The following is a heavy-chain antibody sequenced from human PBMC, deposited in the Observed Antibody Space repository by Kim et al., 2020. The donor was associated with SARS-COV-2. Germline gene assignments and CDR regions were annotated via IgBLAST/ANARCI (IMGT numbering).Heavy chain of an antibody. J-gene: IGHJ6*02. CDR1: GYSFSNFW. CDR2: VYPGDSDA. CDR3: TRLTWGAGMVFPKEYREGRGGLDV. Sequence: GESLKISCKGSGYSFSNFWIVWVRQMPGKGLEVMGIVYPGDSDARYTPSFQGQVIISADKSISTAYLQWSSLKASDTAMHYCTRLTWGAGMVFPKEYREGRGGLDVWGQGTTVTVSS. D-gene: IGHD2-8*01. V-gene: IGHV5-51*01.